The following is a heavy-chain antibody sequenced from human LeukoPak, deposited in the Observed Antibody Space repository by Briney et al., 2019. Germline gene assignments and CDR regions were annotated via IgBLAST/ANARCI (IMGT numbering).Heavy chain of an antibody. CDR1: GFTFSSYA. D-gene: IGHD3-3*01. CDR2: ISYDGSNK. Sequence: TGRSLRLSCAASGFTFSSYAMHWVRQAPGKGLEWVAVISYDGSNKYYADSVKGRFTISRDNSKNTLYLQMNSLRAEDTAVYYCARGATYYDFWSGYYDYYYYYMDVWGKGTTVTVSS. J-gene: IGHJ6*03. CDR3: ARGATYYDFWSGYYDYYYYYMDV. V-gene: IGHV3-30*04.